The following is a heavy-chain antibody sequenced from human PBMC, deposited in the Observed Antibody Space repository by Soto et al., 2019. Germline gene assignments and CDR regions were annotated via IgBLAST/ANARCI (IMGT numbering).Heavy chain of an antibody. CDR3: ARASGSYINWFDP. V-gene: IGHV4-59*01. D-gene: IGHD1-26*01. CDR1: GGSISRYY. Sequence: SETLSLTCTVSGGSISRYYWSWIRQPPGKGLEWIGYIYYSGSTNYNPSLKSRVTISVDTSKNQFSLKLSFVTAADTAVYYCARASGSYINWFDPWGQGTLVTVSS. J-gene: IGHJ5*02. CDR2: IYYSGST.